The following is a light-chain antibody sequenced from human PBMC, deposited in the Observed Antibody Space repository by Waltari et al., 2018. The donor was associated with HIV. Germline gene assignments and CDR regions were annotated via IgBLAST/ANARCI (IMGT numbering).Light chain of an antibody. CDR3: ASWDDSLNGYV. V-gene: IGLV1-44*01. Sequence: QSVLTQPPSASGTPGQRVTISCSGSSSNIGTNTENWYQQLPGTAPKLLIYSYNQRPSGVPDRFSGSKSGTSASLAISGLQSEDEADCYCASWDDSLNGYVFGTGTKVTVL. CDR1: SSNIGTNT. CDR2: SYN. J-gene: IGLJ1*01.